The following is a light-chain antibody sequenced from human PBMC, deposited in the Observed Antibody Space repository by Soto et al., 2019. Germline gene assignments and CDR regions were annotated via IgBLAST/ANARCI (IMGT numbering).Light chain of an antibody. CDR1: QSVSTY. J-gene: IGKJ4*01. CDR2: DAS. V-gene: IGKV3-11*01. Sequence: EVVLTQSPAILSLSPGERATLSCRASQSVSTYLAWYQQQVGQAPRLLIFDASNRATGIPARFRGSGSGTDFTLTISSLEPEDFAVYYCQQRSDWPLTFGGGTKVEIK. CDR3: QQRSDWPLT.